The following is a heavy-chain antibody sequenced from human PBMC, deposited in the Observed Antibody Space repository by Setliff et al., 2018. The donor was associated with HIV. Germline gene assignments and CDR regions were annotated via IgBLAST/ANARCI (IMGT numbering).Heavy chain of an antibody. CDR3: ARGERDYGQQDAFDI. D-gene: IGHD4-17*01. CDR2: FYYSGST. J-gene: IGHJ3*02. Sequence: LSLTCTVSGGSVSNYYWVCIRQPPGKELEWIWRFYYSGSTYYNPSLKSRVTISLDTSKNQFSLKVGSVTAADTAVYYCARGERDYGQQDAFDIWGQGTMVTVSS. V-gene: IGHV4-39*07. CDR1: GGSVSNYY.